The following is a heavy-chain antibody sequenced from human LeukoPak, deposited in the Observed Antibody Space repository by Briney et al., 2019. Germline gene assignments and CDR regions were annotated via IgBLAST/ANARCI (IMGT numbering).Heavy chain of an antibody. D-gene: IGHD1-1*01. V-gene: IGHV3-30*18. J-gene: IGHJ4*02. Sequence: GRSLRLSCAASGFTISSYDMHWVRQAPGKGLEWVAIISYDGNNKYYADSVKGRFTISRDNSKNTLYLQMNSLRVEDTAVYYCAKRNGFWGQGTLVTVSS. CDR1: GFTISSYD. CDR3: AKRNGF. CDR2: ISYDGNNK.